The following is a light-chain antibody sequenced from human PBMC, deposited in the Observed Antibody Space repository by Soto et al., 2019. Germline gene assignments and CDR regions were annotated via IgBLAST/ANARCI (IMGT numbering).Light chain of an antibody. V-gene: IGLV2-8*01. CDR3: SSYAGINNFGI. CDR2: EVS. J-gene: IGLJ2*01. CDR1: SSDVATYNY. Sequence: QSVLSQPPSASGSPGQSVTISCTGPSSDVATYNYVSWYQQYPGKAPKLVIYEVSKRPSGVTDRFSGSRSGNTASLTVSGLQAEDEADYYCSSYAGINNFGIFGGGTKLTVL.